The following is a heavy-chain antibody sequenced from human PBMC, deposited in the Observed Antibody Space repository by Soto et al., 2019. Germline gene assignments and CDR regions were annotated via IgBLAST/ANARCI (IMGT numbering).Heavy chain of an antibody. D-gene: IGHD2-8*02. CDR1: GFTVSTYG. CDR2: ISRDGGTK. Sequence: QVQLVESGGGVVQPGRSLRLSCAVSGFTVSTYGMHWVRQAPGKGLEWVAVISRDGGTKYYADSVKGRFTISRDNSRNTLFLEMNSLRGDDMAVYXCTGEVASGYWGQGTLVTVSS. CDR3: TGEVASGY. V-gene: IGHV3-30*03. J-gene: IGHJ4*02.